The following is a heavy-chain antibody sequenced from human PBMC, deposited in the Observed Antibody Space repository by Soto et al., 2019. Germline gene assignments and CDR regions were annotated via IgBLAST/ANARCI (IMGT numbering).Heavy chain of an antibody. CDR1: GGSISSYY. CDR2: IYTSGST. D-gene: IGHD1-7*01. V-gene: IGHV4-4*07. J-gene: IGHJ5*02. CDR3: ARGRNWNYEDWFDP. Sequence: SETLSLTCTVSGGSISSYYWSWIRQPAGKGLEWIGRIYTSGSTNYNPSLKSRVTMSVDTSKNQFSLKLSSVTAADTAVYYCARGRNWNYEDWFDPWGQGTLVTVSS.